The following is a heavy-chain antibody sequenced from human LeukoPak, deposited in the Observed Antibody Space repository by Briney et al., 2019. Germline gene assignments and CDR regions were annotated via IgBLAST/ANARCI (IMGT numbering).Heavy chain of an antibody. Sequence: SETLSLTCAVYGGSFSGYYWSWIRQPPGKGLGWIGEINHSGSTNYNPSLKSRVTISVDTSKNQFSLKLSSVTAADTAVYYCARVRDYYDSSGYYSVFDYWGQGTLVTVSS. CDR2: INHSGST. CDR1: GGSFSGYY. V-gene: IGHV4-34*01. D-gene: IGHD3-22*01. CDR3: ARVRDYYDSSGYYSVFDY. J-gene: IGHJ4*02.